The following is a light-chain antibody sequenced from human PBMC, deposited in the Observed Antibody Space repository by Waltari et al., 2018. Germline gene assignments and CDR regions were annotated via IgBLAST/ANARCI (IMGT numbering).Light chain of an antibody. CDR3: CSYTGTYTHWV. V-gene: IGLV2-11*01. CDR2: DVS. J-gene: IGLJ3*02. CDR1: SNDVGAYNY. Sequence: QSALTQPRSVSGSPGQSVTISCTGTSNDVGAYNYVSWHQQHPGKAPKLMIYDVSKRPAGVPDRFSASKSGNTASLTISGLQAEDEADYYCCSYTGTYTHWVFGGGTKRPVL.